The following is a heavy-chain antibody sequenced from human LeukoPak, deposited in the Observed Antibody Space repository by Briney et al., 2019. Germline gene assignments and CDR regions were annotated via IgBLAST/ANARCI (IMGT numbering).Heavy chain of an antibody. J-gene: IGHJ5*02. D-gene: IGHD6-13*01. CDR2: INPSGGST. CDR1: GYTFTSYY. Sequence: GASVKVSCKASGYTFTSYYMHWVRQAPGQGLEWMGIINPSGGSTSYAQKFQGRVTMTRDTSISTAYMELSRLRSDDTAVYYCASGDHSQQLVPWGQGTLVTVSS. CDR3: ASGDHSQQLVP. V-gene: IGHV1-46*01.